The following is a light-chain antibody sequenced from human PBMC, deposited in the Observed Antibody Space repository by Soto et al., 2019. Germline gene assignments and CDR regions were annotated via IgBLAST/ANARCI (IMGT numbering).Light chain of an antibody. V-gene: IGKV3-20*01. CDR1: QSVSSY. Sequence: EIVLTQSPATLSLSPGERATLSCRASQSVSSYLAWYQQKPGQAPRLLIYDASNRATGIPARFSGSGSGTDFTLTISRLEPADFAVYYCQRYGSSRPWTFGQGTKVDIK. J-gene: IGKJ1*01. CDR2: DAS. CDR3: QRYGSSRPWT.